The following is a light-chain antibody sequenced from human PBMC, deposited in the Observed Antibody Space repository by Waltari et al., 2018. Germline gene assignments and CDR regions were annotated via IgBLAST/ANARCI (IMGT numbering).Light chain of an antibody. V-gene: IGLV3-25*03. J-gene: IGLJ1*01. Sequence: SHELTQPPSVSVSPGQTARITCSGDALPKHYGYWYQRKPGKAPVLVIYKVTERPSGNPERCSGSSSGTTVTLTISGMQAEDEADYYWQSADSSGLFYVFGTGTKVTVL. CDR2: KVT. CDR3: QSADSSGLFYV. CDR1: ALPKHY.